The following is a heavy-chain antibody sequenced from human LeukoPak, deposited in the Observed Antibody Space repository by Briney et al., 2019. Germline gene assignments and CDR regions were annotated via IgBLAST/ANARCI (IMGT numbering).Heavy chain of an antibody. D-gene: IGHD4-23*01. CDR2: IKGKTDGGTT. CDR3: TDLGGNFD. CDR1: GFPFSIAW. V-gene: IGHV3-15*01. J-gene: IGHJ4*02. Sequence: PGGSLPLSCAASGFPFSIAWMSWVRPAPGKGLEWVGRIKGKTDGGTTDYAAPVKGRFTISRDDSKNTLYLQMNSLNTEDTAVYYCTDLGGNFDWGQGTLVTVSS.